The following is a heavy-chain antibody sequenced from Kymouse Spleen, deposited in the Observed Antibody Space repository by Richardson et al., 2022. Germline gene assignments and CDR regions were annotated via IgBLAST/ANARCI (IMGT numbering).Heavy chain of an antibody. D-gene: IGHD3-10*01. J-gene: IGHJ6*02. CDR3: AREKITMVRGVLYYYGMDV. CDR1: GYSFTSYW. CDR2: IYPGDSDT. Sequence: EVQLVQSGAEVKKPGESLKISCKGSGYSFTSYWIGWVRQMPGKGLEWMGIIYPGDSDTRYSPSFQGQVTISADKSISTAYLQWSSLKASDTAMYYCAREKITMVRGVLYYYGMDVWGQGTTVTVSS. V-gene: IGHV5-51*01.